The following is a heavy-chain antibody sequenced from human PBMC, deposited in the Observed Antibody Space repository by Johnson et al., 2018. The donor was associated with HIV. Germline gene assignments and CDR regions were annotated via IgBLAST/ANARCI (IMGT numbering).Heavy chain of an antibody. J-gene: IGHJ3*02. V-gene: IGHV3-66*01. D-gene: IGHD5-18*01. Sequence: VQLVESGGGLVQSGESLRLSCAASGITVNTNYMSWVRRAPGKGLEWVSGIGTAGDTYYPGSVKGRFTISRDNSKNTLYLQMNSLRAEDTAVYYCATRAFTTMAEDDAFDIWGQGTLVTFSS. CDR1: GITVNTNY. CDR3: ATRAFTTMAEDDAFDI. CDR2: IGTAGDT.